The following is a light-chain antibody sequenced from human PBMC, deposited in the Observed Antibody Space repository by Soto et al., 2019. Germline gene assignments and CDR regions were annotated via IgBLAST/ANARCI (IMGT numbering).Light chain of an antibody. Sequence: DIQMTQSPSSLSASVGDRVTITCRASQSISSYLNWYQQKPGKAPKLLIYAASSLQSGVPSRFSGSGSGTDFTLSISSLQPEDFATYYCQQSYSTPTFGGGTNVDIK. CDR1: QSISSY. V-gene: IGKV1-39*01. CDR2: AAS. CDR3: QQSYSTPT. J-gene: IGKJ4*01.